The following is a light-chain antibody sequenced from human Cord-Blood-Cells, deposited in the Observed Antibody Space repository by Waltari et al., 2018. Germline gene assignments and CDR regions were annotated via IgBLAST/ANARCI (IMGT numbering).Light chain of an antibody. Sequence: QSALTHPRAVSGSPGQSVTISCTGTSSDVGCYNYVSWYQQHPGKAPKLMIYVVSKRPSGVPARFSGSKSGNTASLTISGLQDEDEADYYCCSYAGSYSWVFGGGTKLTVL. J-gene: IGLJ3*02. CDR3: CSYAGSYSWV. CDR1: SSDVGCYNY. CDR2: VVS. V-gene: IGLV2-11*01.